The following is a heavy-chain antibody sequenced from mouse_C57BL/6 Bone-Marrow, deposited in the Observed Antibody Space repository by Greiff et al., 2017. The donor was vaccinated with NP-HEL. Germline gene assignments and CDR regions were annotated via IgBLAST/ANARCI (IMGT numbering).Heavy chain of an antibody. V-gene: IGHV3-1*01. CDR2: ISYSGST. CDR3: ARGGYYYGSSYPYWYFDV. Sequence: VQLKESGPGMVKPSQSLSLTCTVTGYSITSGYDWHWIRPFPGNKLEWMGYISYSGSTNYNPSLQSRISITHDTSKNHFFLKLNSVTTEDTATYDCARGGYYYGSSYPYWYFDVWGTGTTVTVAS. CDR1: GYSITSGYD. J-gene: IGHJ1*03. D-gene: IGHD1-1*01.